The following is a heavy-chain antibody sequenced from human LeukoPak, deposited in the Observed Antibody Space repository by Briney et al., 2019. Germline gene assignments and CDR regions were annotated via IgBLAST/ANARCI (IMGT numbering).Heavy chain of an antibody. J-gene: IGHJ3*02. CDR1: GGSISSYY. CDR2: IYYSGST. CDR3: ARDTSDDYGDYGDAFDI. D-gene: IGHD4-17*01. V-gene: IGHV4-59*01. Sequence: SETLSLTCTVSGGSISSYYWSWVRQPPGKGLEWIGYIYYSGSTNYNPSLKSRVTISVDTSKNQFSLKLSSVTAADTAVYYCARDTSDDYGDYGDAFDIWGQGTMVTVSS.